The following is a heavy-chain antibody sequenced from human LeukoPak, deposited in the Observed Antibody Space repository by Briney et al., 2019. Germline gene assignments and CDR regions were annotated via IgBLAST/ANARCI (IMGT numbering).Heavy chain of an antibody. CDR2: ISGGGDHT. J-gene: IGHJ4*02. CDR3: AKEGAIVGKTWFDY. CDR1: KFTFSSYA. D-gene: IGHD2-21*01. Sequence: QSGGSLRLSCAASKFTFSSYAMSWVRQAPGKGLEWVSAISGGGDHTFYTDSVRGRFTISRDNSKNTVYLEMNNLRADDTAVYYCAKEGAIVGKTWFDYWGQGTLVTVSS. V-gene: IGHV3-23*01.